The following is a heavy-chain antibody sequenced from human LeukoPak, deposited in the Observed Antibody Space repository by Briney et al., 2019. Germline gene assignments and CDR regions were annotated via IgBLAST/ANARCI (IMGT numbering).Heavy chain of an antibody. CDR2: ISSSGTTI. Sequence: GGSLRLSCAASGFTFSDHYMTWIRQTPGKGLEWVSYISSSGTTIYYADSVKGRFTISRDNSKNTLYLQMNSLRAEDTAVYYCAKLYGSGSYPMGYWGQGTLVTVSS. D-gene: IGHD3-10*01. CDR3: AKLYGSGSYPMGY. J-gene: IGHJ4*02. CDR1: GFTFSDHY. V-gene: IGHV3-11*04.